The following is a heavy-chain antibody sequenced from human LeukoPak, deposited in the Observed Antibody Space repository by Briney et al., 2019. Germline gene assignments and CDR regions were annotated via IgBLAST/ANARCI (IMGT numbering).Heavy chain of an antibody. J-gene: IGHJ3*02. V-gene: IGHV1-69*06. CDR3: AGDKVPDAFDI. CDR2: IIPIFGTA. CDR1: GGTFSSYA. Sequence: ASVKVSCKASGGTFSSYAISWVRQAPGQGLEWMGGIIPIFGTANYAQKFQGRVTITADKSTSTAYMELSSLRSEDTAVYYCAGDKVPDAFDIWGQGTMVTVSS.